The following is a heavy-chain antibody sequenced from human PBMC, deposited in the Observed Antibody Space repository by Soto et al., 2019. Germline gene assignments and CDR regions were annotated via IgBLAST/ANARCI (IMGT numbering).Heavy chain of an antibody. CDR1: GFTFSSYA. J-gene: IGHJ6*02. Sequence: GGSLRLSCAASGFTFSSYAMSWVRQAPGKGLEWVSAISGSGGSTYYADSVKGRFTISRDNSKNTLYLQMNSLRAEDTALYYCARDVYSDTPGLSRLRVDGLDVWGPGTTVTVSS. D-gene: IGHD1-20*01. CDR3: ARDVYSDTPGLSRLRVDGLDV. V-gene: IGHV3-23*01. CDR2: ISGSGGST.